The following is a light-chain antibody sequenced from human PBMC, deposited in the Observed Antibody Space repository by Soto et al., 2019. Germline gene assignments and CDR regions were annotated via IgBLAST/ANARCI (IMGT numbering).Light chain of an antibody. CDR2: DTS. J-gene: IGKJ1*01. V-gene: IGKV3-11*01. CDR1: QSISSY. Sequence: EILLTQSPSTLSLSPVEIATLSRRASQSISSYLAWYQQKPGQAPRLLMYDTSYRATGIPARFSGSGSGTDFTLTISSLEPEDFAVYYCQQRSNWPWTFGQGTKVDIK. CDR3: QQRSNWPWT.